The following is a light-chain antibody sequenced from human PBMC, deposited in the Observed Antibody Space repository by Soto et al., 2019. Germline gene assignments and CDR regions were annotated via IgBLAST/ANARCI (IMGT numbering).Light chain of an antibody. CDR1: QSISSY. V-gene: IGKV1-39*01. CDR2: AAS. J-gene: IGKJ4*01. CDR3: QQSYSTPGLT. Sequence: DIQMTQSPSSLSASVGDRVTITCRASQSISSYLNWYQQKPGKAPKLLIYAASSLQSGVPSRFSGSGSGTDFTLTISSLQPEDFATYYCQQSYSTPGLTFGAGTNVEIK.